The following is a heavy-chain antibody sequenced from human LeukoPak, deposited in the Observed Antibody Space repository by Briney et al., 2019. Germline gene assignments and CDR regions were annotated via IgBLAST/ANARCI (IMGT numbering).Heavy chain of an antibody. D-gene: IGHD3-9*01. CDR1: GFIFSNYA. Sequence: GGSLRLSCAASGFIFSNYAMYWVRQAPGKGLEWVSAISGRSGSTYYADSVKGRFTISRDSSKNTLYLQMNSLRADDTAVYYCANWGDYDVLTGYYVSDFWGQGTLVTVSS. CDR3: ANWGDYDVLTGYYVSDF. J-gene: IGHJ4*02. CDR2: ISGRSGST. V-gene: IGHV3-23*01.